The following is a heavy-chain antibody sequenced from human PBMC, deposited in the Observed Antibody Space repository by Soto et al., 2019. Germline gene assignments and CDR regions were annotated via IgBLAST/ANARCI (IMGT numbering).Heavy chain of an antibody. CDR1: GFTFDDYA. CDR2: ISWNSGSI. D-gene: IGHD2-15*01. J-gene: IGHJ3*02. Sequence: GGSLRLSCAASGFTFDDYAMHWVRQAPGKGLEWVSGISWNSGSIGYADSVKGRFTISRDNAKNSLYLQMNSLRAEDTALYYCAKLHYWVVAATLEDAFDIWGQGTMVTVSS. V-gene: IGHV3-9*01. CDR3: AKLHYWVVAATLEDAFDI.